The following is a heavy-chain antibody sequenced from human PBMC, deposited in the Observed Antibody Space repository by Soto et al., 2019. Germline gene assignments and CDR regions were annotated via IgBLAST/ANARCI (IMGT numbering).Heavy chain of an antibody. Sequence: GGSLRLSCAASGFTFSSYAMSWVRQAPGKGLEWVSAISGSGGSTYYADSVKGRFTISRDNSKNTLYLQMNSLRAEDTAVYYCARAATYYDFWSGYYTHYYYYYMDVWGKGTTVTVSS. CDR1: GFTFSSYA. CDR3: ARAATYYDFWSGYYTHYYYYYMDV. J-gene: IGHJ6*03. D-gene: IGHD3-3*01. V-gene: IGHV3-23*01. CDR2: ISGSGGST.